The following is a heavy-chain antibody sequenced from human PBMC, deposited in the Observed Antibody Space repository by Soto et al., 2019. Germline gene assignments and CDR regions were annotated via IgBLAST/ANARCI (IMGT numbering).Heavy chain of an antibody. CDR2: IHPSDFDT. D-gene: IGHD5-12*01. CDR1: GYSFTSYW. J-gene: IGHJ5*02. V-gene: IGHV5-51*01. CDR3: AIHSTGYEDS. Sequence: ESLKISCKGSGYSFTSYWIGWVRQMPGKGLEWMGIIHPSDFDTRYSPSFQGQVTISADKSISTAYLQWNSLRASDTAMYYCAIHSTGYEDSWGQGTLVTVSS.